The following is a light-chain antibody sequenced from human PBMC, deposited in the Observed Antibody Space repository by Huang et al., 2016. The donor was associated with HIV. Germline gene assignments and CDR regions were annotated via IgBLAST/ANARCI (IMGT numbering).Light chain of an antibody. Sequence: EIVLTQSPATLSLSPGERATLSCRARQSVSSYLAWYQQKPGQAPRLLIYDASNRATGIPARCSGSGSGTDFTLTISSLEPEDFAVYYCQQRSNWPRFTFGPGTKVDIK. V-gene: IGKV3-11*01. CDR2: DAS. CDR1: QSVSSY. J-gene: IGKJ3*01. CDR3: QQRSNWPRFT.